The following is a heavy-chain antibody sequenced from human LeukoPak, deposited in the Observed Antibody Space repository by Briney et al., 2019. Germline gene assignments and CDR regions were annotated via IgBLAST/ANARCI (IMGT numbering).Heavy chain of an antibody. D-gene: IGHD6-13*01. J-gene: IGHJ4*02. V-gene: IGHV1-69*02. Sequence: ASVKVSCKASGGTFSSYTISWVRQAPGQGLEWMGRIIPILGIANYAQKFQGRVTITADKSTSTAYMELGSLRSEDTAVYYCASGGDSSSWYQGGYYFDYWGQGTLVTVSS. CDR3: ASGGDSSSWYQGGYYFDY. CDR1: GGTFSSYT. CDR2: IIPILGIA.